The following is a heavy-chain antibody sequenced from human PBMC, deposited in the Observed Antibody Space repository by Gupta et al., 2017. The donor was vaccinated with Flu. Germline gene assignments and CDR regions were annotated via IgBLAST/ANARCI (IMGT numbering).Heavy chain of an antibody. D-gene: IGHD3-22*01. CDR1: GFIFNSFA. J-gene: IGHJ3*01. Sequence: DVELLESGGGLVEPGGSLRLSCAVSGFIFNSFAMSWVRQAPGKGLDWIALITASGYTTRYSDSVKGRFTISRDNSKNILFLQMNNLRGEDTAIYYCAKGLDRGGNYFDAFDVWGQGTMVSLSS. CDR3: AKGLDRGGNYFDAFDV. CDR2: ITASGYTT. V-gene: IGHV3-23*01.